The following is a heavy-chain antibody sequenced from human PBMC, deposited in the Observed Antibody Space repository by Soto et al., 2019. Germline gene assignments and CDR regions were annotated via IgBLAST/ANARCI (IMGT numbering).Heavy chain of an antibody. Sequence: EVQLVESGGGLVQPGESLRLSCAASGVTFSRYWMHWVRQAPGKGLVWVSRLNSDGSATTYADSVKGRFTISRDNVKNTLYLQMISLRAEDTAVYFCARDTQLCRLESWGQGTLVTVSS. CDR2: LNSDGSAT. J-gene: IGHJ4*02. V-gene: IGHV3-74*01. D-gene: IGHD3-16*01. CDR3: ARDTQLCRLES. CDR1: GVTFSRYW.